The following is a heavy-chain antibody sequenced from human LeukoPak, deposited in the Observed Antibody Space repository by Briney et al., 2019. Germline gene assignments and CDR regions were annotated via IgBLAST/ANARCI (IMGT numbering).Heavy chain of an antibody. Sequence: GESLKISCKGSGYSFTSYWIGWVRQMPGKGLEWMGIIYPGDSDTRYSPSFQGQVIISADKSISTAYLQWSSLKASDTAMYYCARGGSGYDWGSSFDYWGQGTLVTVSS. D-gene: IGHD5-12*01. CDR2: IYPGDSDT. CDR1: GYSFTSYW. V-gene: IGHV5-51*01. J-gene: IGHJ4*02. CDR3: ARGGSGYDWGSSFDY.